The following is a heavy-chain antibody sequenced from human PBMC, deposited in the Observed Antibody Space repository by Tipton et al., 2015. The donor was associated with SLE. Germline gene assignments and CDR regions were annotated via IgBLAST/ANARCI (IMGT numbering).Heavy chain of an antibody. Sequence: SLRLSCAASGFTFSSYEMNWVRQAPGKGLERVSYISSSGSTIYYADSVKGRFTISRDNAKNSLYLQMNSLRAEDTAVYYCAMVDYYDSGGANYWGQGTLVTVSS. V-gene: IGHV3-48*03. CDR1: GFTFSSYE. J-gene: IGHJ4*02. CDR3: AMVDYYDSGGANY. CDR2: ISSSGSTI. D-gene: IGHD3-22*01.